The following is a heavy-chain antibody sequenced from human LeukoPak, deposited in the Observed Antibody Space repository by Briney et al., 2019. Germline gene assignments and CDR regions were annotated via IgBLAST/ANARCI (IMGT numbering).Heavy chain of an antibody. D-gene: IGHD7-27*01. Sequence: PGGSLRLSCAASGFTFSSYAMSWVRQAPGKGPEWVSTISGSAGSSDYADSVNGRFTISRDSFKNTLYLQLNSLRAEDTAVYYCAISSNWGIVDYWGQGTLVTVSS. J-gene: IGHJ4*02. CDR2: ISGSAGSS. CDR1: GFTFSSYA. V-gene: IGHV3-23*01. CDR3: AISSNWGIVDY.